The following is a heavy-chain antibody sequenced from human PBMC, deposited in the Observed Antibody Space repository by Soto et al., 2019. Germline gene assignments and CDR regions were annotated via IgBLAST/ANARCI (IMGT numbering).Heavy chain of an antibody. CDR1: VDSITTYY. CDR3: ARFSNNWFQTEGMDV. Sequence: PSETLSRTCTVSVDSITTYYCNWIRQPAGKGLEWIGRIDASGNTNYNPSLNSRVTLSVDTSKKQFSLKLTSVTAADTAVYYCARFSNNWFQTEGMDVWGQGTTVTVSS. V-gene: IGHV4-4*07. J-gene: IGHJ6*02. D-gene: IGHD1-1*01. CDR2: IDASGNT.